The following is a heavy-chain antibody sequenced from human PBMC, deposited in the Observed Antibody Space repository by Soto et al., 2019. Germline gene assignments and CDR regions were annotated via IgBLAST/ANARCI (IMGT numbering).Heavy chain of an antibody. D-gene: IGHD3-22*01. V-gene: IGHV4-59*08. Sequence: SETLSLTCTVSGGSISSYYWSWIRQPPGKGLEWIGYIYYSGSTSYNPSLKSRVTISVDTSKNQFSLKLSSVTAADTAVYYCARHATMYYYDSSGYYGEYFQHWGQGTLVTVS. CDR2: IYYSGST. J-gene: IGHJ1*01. CDR1: GGSISSYY. CDR3: ARHATMYYYDSSGYYGEYFQH.